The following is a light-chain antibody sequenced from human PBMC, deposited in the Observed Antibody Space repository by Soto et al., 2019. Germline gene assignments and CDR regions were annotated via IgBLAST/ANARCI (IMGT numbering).Light chain of an antibody. CDR2: GAS. Sequence: EIVLTQSPGTLSLSPGERATLSCRASQSLGGNFLAWYQEKPGQAPRLLIYGASTRATGIPARFSGSGSETEFTLTITSLQPEDFAVYYCQQYNNWPRTFGQGTKV. J-gene: IGKJ1*01. V-gene: IGKV3-15*01. CDR1: QSLGGN. CDR3: QQYNNWPRT.